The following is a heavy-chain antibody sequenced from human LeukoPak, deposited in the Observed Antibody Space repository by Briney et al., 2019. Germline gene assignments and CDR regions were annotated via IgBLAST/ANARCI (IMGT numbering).Heavy chain of an antibody. CDR1: LYTFTGYY. J-gene: IGHJ4*02. D-gene: IGHD4/OR15-4a*01. V-gene: IGHV1-2*02. CDR2: INPNSGGT. CDR3: ARDILYGASDY. Sequence: ASVKVSCKASLYTFTGYYMHSVRHAPEQGLEWMGWINPNSGGTNYAQKFQGRVTMTRDTSISTAYMELSRLRPDDTAVYYCARDILYGASDYWGQGTLVTASS.